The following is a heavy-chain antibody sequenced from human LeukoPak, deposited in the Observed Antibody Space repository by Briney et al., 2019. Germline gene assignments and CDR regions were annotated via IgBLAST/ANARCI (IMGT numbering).Heavy chain of an antibody. CDR1: GGSISSTSYY. CDR2: IYYSGST. J-gene: IGHJ4*02. V-gene: IGHV4-39*07. CDR3: ARQQPTVDYGGYYFDY. Sequence: SETLSLTCTVSGGSISSTSYYWGWIRQHPGKGLERIGIIYYSGSTYYNPSLKSRVTISVDMSKNQFSLKLSSVTAADTAVYYCARQQPTVDYGGYYFDYWGQGTLVTVSS. D-gene: IGHD3-16*01.